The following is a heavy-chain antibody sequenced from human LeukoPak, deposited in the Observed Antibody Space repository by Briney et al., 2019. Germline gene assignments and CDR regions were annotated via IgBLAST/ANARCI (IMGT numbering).Heavy chain of an antibody. D-gene: IGHD6-13*01. V-gene: IGHV4-59*01. Sequence: SETLSLTCTVSGGSISSYYWSWIRQPPGKGLEWIGYIYYSGSTNYNPSLKSRVTISVDTSKNQFSLKLSSVTAADTAVYYCARGGVSKGIAAAGSPFDYWGQGTLVTASS. CDR1: GGSISSYY. CDR3: ARGGVSKGIAAAGSPFDY. CDR2: IYYSGST. J-gene: IGHJ4*02.